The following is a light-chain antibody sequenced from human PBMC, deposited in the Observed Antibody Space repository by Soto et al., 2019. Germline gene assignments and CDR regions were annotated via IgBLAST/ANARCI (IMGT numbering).Light chain of an antibody. V-gene: IGLV2-14*01. CDR1: SSDVGGYNY. Sequence: QSALTQPASVSGSPGQSITISCTGTSSDVGGYNYVSWYQQHPGKAPKLMIYDVSNRPSGVSNRFSGSKSANTASLTISGFQAGDEADYYCSSYTSSSTRVFGTGTKLTVL. J-gene: IGLJ1*01. CDR2: DVS. CDR3: SSYTSSSTRV.